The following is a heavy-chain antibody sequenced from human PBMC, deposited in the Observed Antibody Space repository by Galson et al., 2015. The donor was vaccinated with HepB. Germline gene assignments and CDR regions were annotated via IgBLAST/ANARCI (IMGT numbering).Heavy chain of an antibody. Sequence: SLRLSCAASGFTFSSYWMHWVRQAPGEGLVWVSRINSDGSSTSYADSVKGRFTISRDNAKNTLYLQMNSLRVEDTAVYYCARFYCSGGSCYSGDLIDYWGQGTLVTVSS. CDR2: INSDGSST. V-gene: IGHV3-74*01. J-gene: IGHJ4*02. D-gene: IGHD2-15*01. CDR3: ARFYCSGGSCYSGDLIDY. CDR1: GFTFSSYW.